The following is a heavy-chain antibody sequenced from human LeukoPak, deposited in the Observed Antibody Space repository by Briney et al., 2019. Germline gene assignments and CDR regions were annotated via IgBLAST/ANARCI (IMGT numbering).Heavy chain of an antibody. V-gene: IGHV3-9*01. J-gene: IGHJ4*02. CDR3: ARRRRHDY. Sequence: GRSLRLSCAASGFTFDDYAMHWVRQAPGKGLEWVSGISWNSGSIGYADSVKGRFTISRDNAKNSLYLQMNSLRSDDTAVYYCARRRRHDYWGQGTLVTVSS. CDR1: GFTFDDYA. CDR2: ISWNSGSI.